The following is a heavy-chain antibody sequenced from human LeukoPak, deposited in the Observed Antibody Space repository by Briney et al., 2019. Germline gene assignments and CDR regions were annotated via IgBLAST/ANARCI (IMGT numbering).Heavy chain of an antibody. CDR2: IIPIFGTA. D-gene: IGHD5-12*01. CDR3: ARDRGGDIVATFDY. V-gene: IGHV1-69*05. J-gene: IGHJ4*02. CDR1: GGTFSSYA. Sequence: SVKVSCKASGGTFSSYAISWVRQAPGQGLEWMGRIIPIFGTANHAQKFQGRVTITTDESTSTAYMELSSLRSEDTAVYYCARDRGGDIVATFDYWGQGTLVTVSS.